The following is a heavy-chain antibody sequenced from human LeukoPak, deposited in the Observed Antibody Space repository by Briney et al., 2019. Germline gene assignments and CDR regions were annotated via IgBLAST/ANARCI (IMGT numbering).Heavy chain of an antibody. V-gene: IGHV4-59*12. Sequence: SETLSLTCTVSGGSISSYYWSWIRQSPGKGLECIGYIHYTGSTNYNPSLKSRVTISVDKSKNQFSLKLSSVTAADTAVYYCAQIAVAGAPFDYWGQGTLVTVSS. J-gene: IGHJ4*02. CDR3: AQIAVAGAPFDY. CDR1: GGSISSYY. D-gene: IGHD6-19*01. CDR2: IHYTGST.